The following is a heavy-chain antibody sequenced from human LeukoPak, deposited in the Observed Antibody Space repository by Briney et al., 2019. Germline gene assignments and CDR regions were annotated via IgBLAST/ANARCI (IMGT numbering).Heavy chain of an antibody. CDR3: ATEYSSSPRWFDP. CDR2: INHSGST. CDR1: GGSFSGYY. J-gene: IGHJ5*02. V-gene: IGHV4-34*01. Sequence: SETLSLTCAVYGGSFSGYYWSWIRQPPGKGLEWIGEINHSGSTNYNPSLKSRVTISVDTSKNQFSLKLSSVTAADTAVYYCATEYSSSPRWFDPWGQGTLVTVSS. D-gene: IGHD6-6*01.